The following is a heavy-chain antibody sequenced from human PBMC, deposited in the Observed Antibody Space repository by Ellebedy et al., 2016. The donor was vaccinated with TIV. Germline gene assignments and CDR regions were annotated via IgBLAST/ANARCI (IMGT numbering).Heavy chain of an antibody. CDR2: INAGNGNT. Sequence: AASVKVSCKASGYTFTSYAMHWVRQAPGQRLEWMGWINAGNGNTKYSQKFQGRVTITRDTSASTAYMELSSLRSEDTAVYYCARDYYGSGSYQDYWGQGTLVTVSS. CDR1: GYTFTSYA. J-gene: IGHJ4*02. V-gene: IGHV1-3*01. D-gene: IGHD3-10*01. CDR3: ARDYYGSGSYQDY.